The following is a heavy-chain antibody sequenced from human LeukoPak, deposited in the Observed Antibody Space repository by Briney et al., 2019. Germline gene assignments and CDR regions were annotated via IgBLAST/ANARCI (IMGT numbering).Heavy chain of an antibody. V-gene: IGHV3-21*01. CDR1: GFTLSNYS. J-gene: IGHJ4*02. CDR3: ATTPVAAAAHFDY. D-gene: IGHD6-13*01. CDR2: ISSSSTYI. Sequence: GGSLRLSCAASGFTLSNYSMNWVRQAPGKGLEWVSSISSSSTYIYYADTVKGRFTISRDNAKNSLYLQMNSLRAEDTAVYYCATTPVAAAAHFDYWGQGTLVTVSS.